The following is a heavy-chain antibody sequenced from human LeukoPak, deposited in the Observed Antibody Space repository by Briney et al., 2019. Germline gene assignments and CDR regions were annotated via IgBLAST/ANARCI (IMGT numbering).Heavy chain of an antibody. D-gene: IGHD5-12*01. V-gene: IGHV4-39*07. CDR2: IYYSGST. Sequence: SETLSLTCTVSGGSISSSSYYWGWIRQPPGKGLEWIGSIYYSGSTYYNPSLKSRVTISVDTSKNQFSLKLSSVTAADTAVYYCARVSGYDWESFYDYWGQGSLVTVSS. CDR1: GGSISSSSYY. CDR3: ARVSGYDWESFYDY. J-gene: IGHJ4*02.